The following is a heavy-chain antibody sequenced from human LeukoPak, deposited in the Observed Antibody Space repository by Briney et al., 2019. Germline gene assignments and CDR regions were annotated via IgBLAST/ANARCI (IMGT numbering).Heavy chain of an antibody. CDR1: GFTLSTCG. V-gene: IGHV3-30*18. CDR3: AKDLYDNDWYNYFDP. D-gene: IGHD5-24*01. Sequence: GGSLRLSCAASGFTLSTCGMHWVRQAPGKGLEWVAMISHDGNSKQYADFAKGRFTISRDNSKNTLYLEMNSLRTEDTAVYHCAKDLYDNDWYNYFDPWGQGTLVTVSS. J-gene: IGHJ5*02. CDR2: ISHDGNSK.